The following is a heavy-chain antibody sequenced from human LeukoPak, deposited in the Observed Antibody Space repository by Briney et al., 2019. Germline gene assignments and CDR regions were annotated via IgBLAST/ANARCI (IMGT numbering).Heavy chain of an antibody. V-gene: IGHV1-18*01. J-gene: IGHJ6*03. CDR3: ARDRHIAAAVYYYYMDV. CDR2: INAYNGNT. D-gene: IGHD6-13*01. Sequence: ASVKVSCKASGYTFTSYIISWGRQAPGQGLEWMGWINAYNGNTDYAQRVQGRVTMTTDTTTSTAYMEVRSLRSDDTAVYYCARDRHIAAAVYYYYMDVWGKGTPVTVSS. CDR1: GYTFTSYI.